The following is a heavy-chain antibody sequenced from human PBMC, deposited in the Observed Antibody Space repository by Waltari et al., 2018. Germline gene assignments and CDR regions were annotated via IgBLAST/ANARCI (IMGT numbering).Heavy chain of an antibody. J-gene: IGHJ4*02. CDR1: GFTFSSYS. V-gene: IGHV3-48*01. D-gene: IGHD7-27*01. CDR2: ISSSSSTR. Sequence: EVQLVESGGGLVQPGGSLRLSCAASGFTFSSYSMNWVRQAPGKGLEWVSYISSSSSTRYYADSVKGRFAISRDNAKNSLYLQMNSLRAEDTAVYYCARPLVNWGNDYWGQGTLVTVSS. CDR3: ARPLVNWGNDY.